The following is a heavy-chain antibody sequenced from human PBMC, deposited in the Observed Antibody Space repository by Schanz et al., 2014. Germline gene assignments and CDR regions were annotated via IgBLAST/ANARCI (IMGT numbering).Heavy chain of an antibody. V-gene: IGHV3-48*04. J-gene: IGHJ4*02. CDR3: ARPALWFGAVWGVW. Sequence: EVQLLESGGGLVQPGGSLRLSCAASGFTFSSYSMNWVRQAPGKGLEWISYITYNGGTIYYADSVKGRFTISRDNAKNTLYLQMNSLRAEDTAVYYCARPALWFGAVWGVWWGQGTLVTVSS. CDR1: GFTFSSYS. CDR2: ITYNGGTI. D-gene: IGHD3-10*01.